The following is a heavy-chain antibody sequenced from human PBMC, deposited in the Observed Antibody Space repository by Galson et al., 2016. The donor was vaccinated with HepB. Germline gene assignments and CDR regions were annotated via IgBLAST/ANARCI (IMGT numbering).Heavy chain of an antibody. CDR2: IKQDGSEK. Sequence: SLRLSCAASGFTFSSYWMNWVRQAPGKGLEWVANIKQDGSEKYYVDSVKGRFTISRDNAKNSLYLQMNSLRAEDTAVYYCARAGYQYYDILTGYYWGQGTLFTVSS. V-gene: IGHV3-7*01. CDR3: ARAGYQYYDILTGYY. J-gene: IGHJ4*02. D-gene: IGHD3-9*01. CDR1: GFTFSSYW.